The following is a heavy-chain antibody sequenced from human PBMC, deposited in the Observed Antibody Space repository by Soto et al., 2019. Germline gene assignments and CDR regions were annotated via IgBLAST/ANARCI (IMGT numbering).Heavy chain of an antibody. CDR2: IYYSGST. D-gene: IGHD2-8*01. CDR1: GGSISSSSYY. J-gene: IGHJ6*02. CDR3: ARHFDCTTGVCYFDYYGMDV. V-gene: IGHV4-39*01. Sequence: QLQLQESGPGLVKPSETLSLTCTVSGGSISSSSYYWGWIRQPPGKGLEWIGSIYYSGSTYYNPSLKSRVTISVDMENKHFSLYLSSVTAAETAVYYCARHFDCTTGVCYFDYYGMDVWGQGTTVTVSS.